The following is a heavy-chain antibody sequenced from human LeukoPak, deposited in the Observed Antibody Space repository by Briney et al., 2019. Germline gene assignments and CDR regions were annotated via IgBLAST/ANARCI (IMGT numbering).Heavy chain of an antibody. CDR3: VTYYFDSSGPKKNY. Sequence: PSETLSLTCTVSGGSIRSSYYYWGWIRQPPGKGLEWIGEINHSGSTNYNPSLKSRVTISVDTSKKQFSLKLSSVTAADTAVYYCVTYYFDSSGPKKNYWGQGTLVTVSS. CDR1: GGSIRSSYYY. V-gene: IGHV4-39*07. J-gene: IGHJ4*02. D-gene: IGHD3-22*01. CDR2: INHSGST.